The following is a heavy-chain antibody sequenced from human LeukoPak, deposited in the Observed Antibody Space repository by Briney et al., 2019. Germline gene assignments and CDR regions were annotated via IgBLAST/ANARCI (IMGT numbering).Heavy chain of an antibody. D-gene: IGHD6-19*01. CDR2: INDHGDTT. Sequence: GGSLRLSCSASGLTFSSCAMHWVRQAPGMGLEYVSGINDHGDTTHYGDSVRGRVTISRDDSKNTVHPQMSSLRAEGTAVYYCVKDLSGWYSFDYWGQGTLVTVSS. J-gene: IGHJ4*02. V-gene: IGHV3-64D*09. CDR3: VKDLSGWYSFDY. CDR1: GLTFSSCA.